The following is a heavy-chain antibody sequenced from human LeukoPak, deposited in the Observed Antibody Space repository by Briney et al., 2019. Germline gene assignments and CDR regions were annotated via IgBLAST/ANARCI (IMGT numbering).Heavy chain of an antibody. V-gene: IGHV1-2*02. J-gene: IGHJ6*03. Sequence: ASVKVSCKASGYSSTGYYIHWVRQAPGQGLEWMGWINPDGGVTKSAQNFQGRVTMTRDKSINTVYMELSGLTSDDTALYYCARGPNHYYYMDFWGTGTTVSVSS. CDR2: INPDGGVT. CDR1: GYSSTGYY. D-gene: IGHD2-8*01. CDR3: ARGPNHYYYMDF.